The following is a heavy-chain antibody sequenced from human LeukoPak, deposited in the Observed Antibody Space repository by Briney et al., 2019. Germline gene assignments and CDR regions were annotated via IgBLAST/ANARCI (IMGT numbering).Heavy chain of an antibody. V-gene: IGHV3-64*01. Sequence: GGSLRLSCAASGIIFSNYAMPWVRQGPGKGLECISTISSDGGSTYYANSVKGRFTISRDNSKNTLYLQMGSLRAEDMAVYYCARGRQGAKTRYFDLWGRGTRVTVSS. CDR3: ARGRQGAKTRYFDL. D-gene: IGHD1-26*01. J-gene: IGHJ2*01. CDR1: GIIFSNYA. CDR2: ISSDGGST.